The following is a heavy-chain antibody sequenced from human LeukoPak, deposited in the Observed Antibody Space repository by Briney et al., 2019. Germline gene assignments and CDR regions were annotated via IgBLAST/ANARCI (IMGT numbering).Heavy chain of an antibody. CDR2: ISAYTGNT. J-gene: IGHJ4*02. Sequence: GASVKVSCKASGYTFTSYGISWVRQAPGQGLEWMGWISAYTGNTNYAQMFQGRVTMTTDTSTSTAYMELRSLRSDDTAVYYCAREVSATARHYFDYWGQGSLVTVSS. D-gene: IGHD1-1*01. CDR1: GYTFTSYG. V-gene: IGHV1-18*01. CDR3: AREVSATARHYFDY.